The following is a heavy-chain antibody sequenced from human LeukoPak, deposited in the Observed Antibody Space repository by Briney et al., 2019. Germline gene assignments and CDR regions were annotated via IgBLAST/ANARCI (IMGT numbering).Heavy chain of an antibody. CDR3: ARVGGHYYDSSLFDY. V-gene: IGHV1-69*04. J-gene: IGHJ4*02. D-gene: IGHD3-22*01. Sequence: GASVKVSCKASGGTFSSYAISWVRQAPGQGLEWMGRIIPIFGIANYAQKFQGRVTITADKSTSTAYMELSSLRPEDTAVYYCARVGGHYYDSSLFDYWGQGTLVTVSS. CDR2: IIPIFGIA. CDR1: GGTFSSYA.